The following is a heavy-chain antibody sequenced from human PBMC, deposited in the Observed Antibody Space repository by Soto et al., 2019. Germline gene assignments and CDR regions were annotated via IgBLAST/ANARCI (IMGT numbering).Heavy chain of an antibody. V-gene: IGHV1-69*06. D-gene: IGHD2-21*02. J-gene: IGHJ4*02. Sequence: QVYMVQYGAEVKKPGSSVKIYCKASGGIFSSNTINWVRQAAGQGLEWMGGIIPLFGTANYAEKFQGRGTITADKSTKTEYMELTSLRSEDKAVYYCASKAACGGDCYAFDSWGQGTLVPVSS. CDR2: IIPLFGTA. CDR3: ASKAACGGDCYAFDS. CDR1: GGIFSSNT.